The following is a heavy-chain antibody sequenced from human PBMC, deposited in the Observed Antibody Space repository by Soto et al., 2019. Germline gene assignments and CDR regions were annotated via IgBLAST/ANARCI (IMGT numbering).Heavy chain of an antibody. D-gene: IGHD3-3*01. V-gene: IGHV4-59*01. J-gene: IGHJ5*02. CDR1: GGSISSYY. CDR2: IYYSGST. CDR3: ARGPPYYDFWSGYYGNWFDP. Sequence: TSETLSLTCTVSGGSISSYYWSWIRQPPGKGLEWIGYIYYSGSTNYNPSLKSRVTISVDTSKNQFSLKLSSVTAADTAVYYCARGPPYYDFWSGYYGNWFDPWGRGTLVTVSS.